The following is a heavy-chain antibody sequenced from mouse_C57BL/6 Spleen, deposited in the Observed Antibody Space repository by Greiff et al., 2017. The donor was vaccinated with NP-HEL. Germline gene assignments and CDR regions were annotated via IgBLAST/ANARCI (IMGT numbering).Heavy chain of an antibody. V-gene: IGHV1-82*01. Sequence: QVQLQQSGPELVKPGASVKISCKASGYAFSSSWMNWVKQRPGKGLEWIGRIYPGDGDTNYNGTFKGKATLTADKSSSTAYMQLSRLTSEDSAVYFGAREGVCYGNYEWFAYWGQGTLVTVSA. CDR1: GYAFSSSW. CDR3: AREGVCYGNYEWFAY. D-gene: IGHD2-1*01. CDR2: IYPGDGDT. J-gene: IGHJ3*01.